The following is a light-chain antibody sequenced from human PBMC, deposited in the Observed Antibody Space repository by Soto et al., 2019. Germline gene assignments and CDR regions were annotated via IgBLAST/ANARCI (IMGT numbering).Light chain of an antibody. V-gene: IGKV3-15*01. J-gene: IGKJ1*01. Sequence: EIVMTQSPATLSVSPGERATLSCRASQSVSSNLAWYQQKPGQAPRLLLYGASTRATGIPARFSGSGSATEFTLTISSLQSEDFAVYYCQQCNNWPRTFGQGTKVEIK. CDR3: QQCNNWPRT. CDR1: QSVSSN. CDR2: GAS.